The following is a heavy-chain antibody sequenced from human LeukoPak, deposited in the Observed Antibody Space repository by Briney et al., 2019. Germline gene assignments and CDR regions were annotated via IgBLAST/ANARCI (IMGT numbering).Heavy chain of an antibody. Sequence: SETLSLTCTVSGYSITTGYYWGWIRQPPGKGLEWIGGVHHNGSTYYNPSLKSRVTMSVDTSKNQFSLRLSSVIAADTAVYYCARLFFDFWRTYYQQSSPFYFDYWGQGTPLTVSS. CDR1: GYSITTGYY. J-gene: IGHJ4*02. CDR3: ARLFFDFWRTYYQQSSPFYFDY. D-gene: IGHD3-3*01. V-gene: IGHV4-38-2*02. CDR2: VHHNGST.